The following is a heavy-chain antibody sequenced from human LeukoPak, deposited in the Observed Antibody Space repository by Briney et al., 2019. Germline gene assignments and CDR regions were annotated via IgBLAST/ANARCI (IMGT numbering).Heavy chain of an antibody. CDR1: GGSFSGYY. CDR3: VSIPHTSPLDY. CDR2: INHSGST. J-gene: IGHJ4*02. V-gene: IGHV4-34*01. D-gene: IGHD2-2*01. Sequence: SETLSLTCAVYGGSFSGYYWSWIRQPPGKGLEWIGEINHSGSTNYNPSLKSRVTISVDTSKNQFSLKLSSVTAADTAVYYCVSIPHTSPLDYWGQGTLVTVSS.